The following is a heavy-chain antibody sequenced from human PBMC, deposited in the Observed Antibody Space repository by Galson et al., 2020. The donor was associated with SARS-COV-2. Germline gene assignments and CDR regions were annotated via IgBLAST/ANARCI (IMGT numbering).Heavy chain of an antibody. CDR3: ARGDTNCSGGSCYPGDYGMDA. D-gene: IGHD2-15*01. CDR2: IWYDGSNK. V-gene: IGHV3-33*01. CDR1: GFTFSSYG. J-gene: IGHJ6*02. Sequence: QAGGSLRLSCAASGFTFSSYGMHWVRQAPGKGLEWVAVIWYDGSNKYYADSVKGRFTISRDNSKNTLYLQMNSLRAEDTAVYYCARGDTNCSGGSCYPGDYGMDAWGQGTTVTVSS.